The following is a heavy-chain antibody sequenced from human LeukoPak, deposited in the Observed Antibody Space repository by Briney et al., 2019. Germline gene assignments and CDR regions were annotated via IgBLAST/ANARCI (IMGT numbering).Heavy chain of an antibody. D-gene: IGHD5-18*01. CDR1: GGSISSYY. V-gene: IGHV4-59*01. CDR3: ARELTGPGGGYSYGYSYFDY. Sequence: SETLSLTCTVSGGSISSYYWSWIRQPPGKGLEWIGYIYYSGSTNYTPSLKSRVTISVDTSKNQFSLKLSSVTAADTAVYYCARELTGPGGGYSYGYSYFDYWGQGTLVTVSS. CDR2: IYYSGST. J-gene: IGHJ4*02.